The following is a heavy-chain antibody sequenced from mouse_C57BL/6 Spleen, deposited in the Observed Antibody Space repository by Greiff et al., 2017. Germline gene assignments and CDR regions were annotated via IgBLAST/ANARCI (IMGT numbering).Heavy chain of an antibody. CDR1: GYTFTSYG. V-gene: IGHV1-81*01. J-gene: IGHJ4*01. CDR3: ARKYPGAMDY. D-gene: IGHD5-1-1*01. CDR2: IYPRSGNT. Sequence: QVQLQQSGAELARPGASVKLSCTASGYTFTSYGISWVQQRTGQGLEWIGEIYPRSGNTYYNETFKGQATLTADKSSSTAYLELRSLTSEDAAVKFWARKYPGAMDYWGQGTSVTVSS.